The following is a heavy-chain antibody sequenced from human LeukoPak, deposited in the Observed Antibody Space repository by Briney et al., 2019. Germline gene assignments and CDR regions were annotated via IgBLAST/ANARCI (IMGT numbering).Heavy chain of an antibody. CDR2: IYYSGST. CDR3: ARDGLGAIAAAGMGAFDI. J-gene: IGHJ3*02. Sequence: SETLSLTCTVSGGSISSDYWSWIRQPPGKGLEWIGYIYYSGSTNYNPSLKSRVTISVDTSKNQSSLKLSSVTAAATAVYYCARDGLGAIAAAGMGAFDIWGQGTMVTVSS. V-gene: IGHV4-59*01. CDR1: GGSISSDY. D-gene: IGHD6-13*01.